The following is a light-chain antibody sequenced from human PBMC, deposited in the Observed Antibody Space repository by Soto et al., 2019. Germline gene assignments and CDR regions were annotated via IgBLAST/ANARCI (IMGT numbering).Light chain of an antibody. CDR1: QSVTGSL. CDR2: TTS. Sequence: ESVLTEYPGTLSLSPGERETLSCQASQSVTGSLLAWYQQKPGQAPRRLIYTTSTRAAGIPERFSGSGSGTDFTRTVSRREPEDFAMYYFQQYATSRAFGQGTKVEVK. V-gene: IGKV3-20*01. J-gene: IGKJ1*01. CDR3: QQYATSRA.